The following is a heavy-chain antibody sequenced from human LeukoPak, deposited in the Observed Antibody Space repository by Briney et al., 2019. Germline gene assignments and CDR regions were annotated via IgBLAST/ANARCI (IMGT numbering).Heavy chain of an antibody. CDR3: AKVAYYYGSGSRYYYYGMDV. V-gene: IGHV3-23*01. CDR2: ISGSGGST. CDR1: GFTFSSYA. J-gene: IGHJ6*02. Sequence: GGSLRLSCAASGFTFSSYAMSWVRQAPGKGPEWVSAISGSGGSTYYADSVKGRFTISRDNSKNTLYLQMNSLRAEDTAVYYCAKVAYYYGSGSRYYYYGMDVWGQGTTVTVSS. D-gene: IGHD3-10*01.